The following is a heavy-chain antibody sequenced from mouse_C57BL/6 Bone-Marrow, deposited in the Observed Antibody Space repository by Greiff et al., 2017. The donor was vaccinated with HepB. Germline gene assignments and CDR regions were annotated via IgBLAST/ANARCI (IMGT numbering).Heavy chain of an antibody. J-gene: IGHJ3*01. CDR1: GYAFSSSW. Sequence: QVQLQQSGPELVKPGASVKISCKASGYAFSSSWMNWVKQRPGKGLEWIGRIYPGDGDTNYNGKFKGKATLTADKSSSTAYMQLSSLTSEDSAVYFCARRYDGPWFAYWGQGTLVTVSA. D-gene: IGHD2-3*01. CDR2: IYPGDGDT. V-gene: IGHV1-82*01. CDR3: ARRYDGPWFAY.